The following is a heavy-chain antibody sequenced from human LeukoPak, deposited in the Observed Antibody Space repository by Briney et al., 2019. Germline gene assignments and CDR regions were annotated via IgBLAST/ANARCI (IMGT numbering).Heavy chain of an antibody. CDR2: IYYSGST. V-gene: IGHV4-39*01. D-gene: IGHD1-26*01. Sequence: PSETLSLTCSVSGGSSSSSSHYWGWIRQPPGKGLEWIGSIYYSGSTYYNPPLMSRVAISVDTSKNQFSLELSSVTAADTAVYYCARLPLSIVGAHGFDIWGQGTMVTVSS. J-gene: IGHJ3*02. CDR3: ARLPLSIVGAHGFDI. CDR1: GGSSSSSSHY.